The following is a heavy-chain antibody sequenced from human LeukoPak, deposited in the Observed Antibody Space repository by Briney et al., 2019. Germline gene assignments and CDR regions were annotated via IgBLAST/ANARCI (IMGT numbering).Heavy chain of an antibody. J-gene: IGHJ4*02. CDR3: AKFPVNMVRGVITPYYFDY. Sequence: PGGSLRLSCAASGFTFSNAWMSWVRQAPGKGLEWVSAISGSGGSTYYADSVKGRFTISRDNSKNTLYLQMNSLRAEDTAVYYCAKFPVNMVRGVITPYYFDYWGQGALVTVSS. CDR1: GFTFSNAW. V-gene: IGHV3-23*01. D-gene: IGHD3-10*01. CDR2: ISGSGGST.